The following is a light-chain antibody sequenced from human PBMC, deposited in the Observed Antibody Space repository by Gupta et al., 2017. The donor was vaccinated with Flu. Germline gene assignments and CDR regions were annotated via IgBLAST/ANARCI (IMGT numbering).Light chain of an antibody. CDR3: AAWDDSRNVYV. CDR1: RSNIGVNS. V-gene: IGLV1-44*01. J-gene: IGLJ1*01. Sequence: QSVLTQRPSASGTPGERVTISCSGSRSNIGVNSVNWYQQVPGTSPKLLIISSDQRPSGAPDQFSASKSGTSAFLAISGLQSEDEADYYCAAWDDSRNVYVFGTGTKVTVL. CDR2: SSD.